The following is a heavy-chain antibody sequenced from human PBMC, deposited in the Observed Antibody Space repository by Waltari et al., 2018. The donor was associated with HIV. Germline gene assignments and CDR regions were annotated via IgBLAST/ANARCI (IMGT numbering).Heavy chain of an antibody. CDR2: TYYRSKWYY. J-gene: IGHJ6*02. CDR3: ARNKHFGMDV. Sequence: WVRQSPSRGLEWLGRTYYRSKWYYNYGLSVKSRVSINPDTSKNQLSLQLISVTPEDTAVYYCARNKHFGMDVWGQGTTVTVSS. V-gene: IGHV6-1*01.